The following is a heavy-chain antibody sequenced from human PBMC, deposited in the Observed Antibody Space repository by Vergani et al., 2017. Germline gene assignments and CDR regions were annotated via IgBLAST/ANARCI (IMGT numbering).Heavy chain of an antibody. D-gene: IGHD4-11*01. Sequence: QVQLQQWGGGLLKPSETLSLTCVVNGGPFTSYHWTWIRQSPGEGLEWVGDIDHTGRPDYNPSLKSRLTMSVDKFRNHFSLTLNSVTATDTAIYCCARVNTETNGHLYYYYDMDVWGQGTAVTVS. CDR3: ARVNTETNGHLYYYYDMDV. V-gene: IGHV4-34*01. J-gene: IGHJ6*02. CDR2: IDHTGRP. CDR1: GGPFTSYH.